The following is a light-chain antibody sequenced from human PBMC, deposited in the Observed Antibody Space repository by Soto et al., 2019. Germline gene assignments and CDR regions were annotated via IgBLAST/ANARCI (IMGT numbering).Light chain of an antibody. CDR1: SSDVGGYNY. J-gene: IGLJ1*01. CDR2: EVS. Sequence: QSVLTQPASVSGSPGQSITISCTGTSSDVGGYNYVSWYQQHPGKAPKLMIYEVSNRPSGVSNRFSGSKSGNTASLTISGSQAEDEADYYCSSYTSSSLYVFGTGTKVTVL. V-gene: IGLV2-14*01. CDR3: SSYTSSSLYV.